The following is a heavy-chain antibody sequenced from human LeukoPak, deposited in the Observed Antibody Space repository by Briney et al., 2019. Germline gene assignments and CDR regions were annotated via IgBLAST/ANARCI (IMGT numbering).Heavy chain of an antibody. CDR2: TNYRSKWYN. CDR1: GDSVSSNSAA. CDR3: AREAMITFGGVIVIPRLDY. Sequence: SQTLSLTCAISGDSVSSNSAAWNWIRQSPSRGLEWLGRTNYRSKWYNDYAVSVKSRITINPDTSKNQFSLQLNSVTPEDTAVYYCAREAMITFGGVIVIPRLDYWGQGTLVTVSS. D-gene: IGHD3-16*02. V-gene: IGHV6-1*01. J-gene: IGHJ4*02.